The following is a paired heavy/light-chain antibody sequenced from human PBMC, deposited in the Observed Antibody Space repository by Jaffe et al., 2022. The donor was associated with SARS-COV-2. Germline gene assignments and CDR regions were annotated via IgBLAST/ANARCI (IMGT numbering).Light chain of an antibody. CDR2: GAS. CDR1: QSVSSSY. V-gene: IGKV3-20*01. Sequence: EIVLTQSPGTLSLSPGERATLSCRASQSVSSSYLAWYQQKPGQAPRLLIYGASSRATGIPDRFSGSGSGTDFTLTISRLEPEDFAVYYCQQYGSSTWTFGQGTKVEIK. CDR3: QQYGSSTWT. J-gene: IGKJ1*01.
Heavy chain of an antibody. CDR1: GYTFTSYG. Sequence: QVQLVQSGAEVKKPGASVKVSCKASGYTFTSYGISWVRQAPGQGLEWMGWISAYNGNTNYAQKLQGRVTMTTDTSTSTAYMELRSLRSDDTAVYYCARVNSSGWQKGLYYYYGMDVWGQGTTVTVSS. V-gene: IGHV1-18*01. CDR2: ISAYNGNT. J-gene: IGHJ6*02. D-gene: IGHD6-19*01. CDR3: ARVNSSGWQKGLYYYYGMDV.